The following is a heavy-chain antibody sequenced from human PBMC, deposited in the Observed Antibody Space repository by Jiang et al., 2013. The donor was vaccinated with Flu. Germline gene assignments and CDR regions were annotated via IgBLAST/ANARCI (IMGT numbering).Heavy chain of an antibody. D-gene: IGHD2-15*01. V-gene: IGHV4-34*01. Sequence: KPSETLSLTCAVYGGSFSGYYWSWIRQPPGKGLEWIGEINHSGSTNYNPSLKSRVTISVDTSKNQFSLKLSSVTAADTAVYYCARGRVGCSGGSCHTFNWFDPWGQGTLVTVSS. CDR1: GGSFSGYY. J-gene: IGHJ5*02. CDR3: ARGRVGCSGGSCHTFNWFDP. CDR2: INHSGST.